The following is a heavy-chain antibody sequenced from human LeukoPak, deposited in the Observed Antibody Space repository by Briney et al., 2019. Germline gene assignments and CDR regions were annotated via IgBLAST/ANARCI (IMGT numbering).Heavy chain of an antibody. V-gene: IGHV3-48*03. Sequence: GGSLRLSCAASGFTFSSYEMNWVRRAPGKGLEWVSYISSSGSTIYYADSVKGRFTISRDNAKNSLYLQMNSLRAEDTAVYYCARFSAGYGPRGMDVWGQGTTVTVSS. D-gene: IGHD5-18*01. CDR1: GFTFSSYE. J-gene: IGHJ6*02. CDR2: ISSSGSTI. CDR3: ARFSAGYGPRGMDV.